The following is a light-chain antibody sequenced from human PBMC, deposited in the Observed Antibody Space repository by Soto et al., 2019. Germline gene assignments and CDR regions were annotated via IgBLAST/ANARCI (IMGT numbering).Light chain of an antibody. CDR3: QQRSNWPRRT. CDR2: DAS. J-gene: IGKJ4*01. V-gene: IGKV3-11*01. Sequence: EIVLTQSPATLSLSPGERATLSCRASQSVSSYLAWYQQKPGQAPRLLIYDASNRATGIPARFSGSGSGTDFTLTISSLEPEDFAVYYFQQRSNWPRRTFGGGTKVEIK. CDR1: QSVSSY.